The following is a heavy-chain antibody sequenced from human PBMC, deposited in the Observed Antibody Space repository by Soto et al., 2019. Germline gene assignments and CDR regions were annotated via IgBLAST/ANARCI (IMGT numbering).Heavy chain of an antibody. CDR2: ISGSGGYT. V-gene: IGHV3-23*01. Sequence: EVQLLESGGGLVQPGGSLRLSCAASGFTFSSYAMSWVRQAPGKGLEWVSVISGSGGYTYYADSVKGRFTISRDNSKNTLYLQMNSLRAEDTAVYYCAQSTVVVVAATRGGYFDYWGQGTLVTVSS. CDR1: GFTFSSYA. J-gene: IGHJ4*02. CDR3: AQSTVVVVAATRGGYFDY. D-gene: IGHD2-15*01.